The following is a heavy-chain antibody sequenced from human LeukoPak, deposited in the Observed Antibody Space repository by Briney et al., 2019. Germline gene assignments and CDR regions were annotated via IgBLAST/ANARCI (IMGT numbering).Heavy chain of an antibody. V-gene: IGHV1-18*01. CDR1: GYTFTSYG. CDR3: ARDLPSIVVVPAALIRYYSYGMDV. J-gene: IGHJ6*02. D-gene: IGHD2-2*01. CDR2: ISAYNGNT. Sequence: ASVKVSCKASGYTFTSYGISWVRQAPGQGLEWMGWISAYNGNTNYAQKLQGRVTMTTDTSTSTAYMELRSLRSDDTAVYYCARDLPSIVVVPAALIRYYSYGMDVWGQGTTVTVSS.